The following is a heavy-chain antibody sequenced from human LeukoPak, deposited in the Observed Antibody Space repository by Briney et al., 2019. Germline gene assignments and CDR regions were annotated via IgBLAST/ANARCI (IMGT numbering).Heavy chain of an antibody. CDR3: ARGGWAAAYGNY. Sequence: ASVKVSCKASGYTFTSYDINWVRQATGLGLEWMGWMNPNTGNTGYAQKFQGRVTMTRNTSISTAYMELSSLRSEDTAVYYCARGGWAAAYGNYWGQGTLVTVSS. J-gene: IGHJ4*02. D-gene: IGHD1-14*01. V-gene: IGHV1-8*01. CDR1: GYTFTSYD. CDR2: MNPNTGNT.